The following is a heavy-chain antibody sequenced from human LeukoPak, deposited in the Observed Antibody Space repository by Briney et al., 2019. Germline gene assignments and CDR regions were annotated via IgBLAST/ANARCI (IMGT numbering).Heavy chain of an antibody. V-gene: IGHV3-48*03. CDR1: GFTFSSYE. Sequence: EGSLRLPCAASGFTFSSYEMNWVRQAPGKGLEWVSYISSSGSTTYYADSVKGRFTISRDNAKNSLHLQMNSLRAEDTALYYCARDRGTTTVRSFDIWGQGTMVTVSS. J-gene: IGHJ3*02. CDR3: ARDRGTTTVRSFDI. D-gene: IGHD4-17*01. CDR2: ISSSGSTT.